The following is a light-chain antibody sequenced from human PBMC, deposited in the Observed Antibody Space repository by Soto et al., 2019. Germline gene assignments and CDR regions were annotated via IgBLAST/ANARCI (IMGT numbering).Light chain of an antibody. CDR3: QHYHGTLWT. CDR2: WAS. J-gene: IGKJ1*01. V-gene: IGKV4-1*01. Sequence: DIVMTQSPDSLAVSLGERATINCKSSQNLLYSSNNKNYLAWYQQKPGQPPKLLIYWASTRQSGVTDRFSGGGSGTDYTPTISSLQAEDAAVYYCQHYHGTLWTLRQGPKVEIK. CDR1: QNLLYSSNNKNY.